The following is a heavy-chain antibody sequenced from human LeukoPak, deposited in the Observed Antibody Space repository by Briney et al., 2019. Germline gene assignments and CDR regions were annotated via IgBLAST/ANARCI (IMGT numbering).Heavy chain of an antibody. CDR3: ASYRNYYDSSGYGEY. CDR1: GFTFSSYS. J-gene: IGHJ4*02. D-gene: IGHD3-22*01. V-gene: IGHV3-21*01. Sequence: GGSLRLSCAASGFTFSSYSMNWVRQAPGKGLEWVSSISSSSSYIYYADSVKGRFTISRDNAKNSLYLQMNSLRAEDTAVYYCASYRNYYDSSGYGEYWGQGTLVTVSS. CDR2: ISSSSSYI.